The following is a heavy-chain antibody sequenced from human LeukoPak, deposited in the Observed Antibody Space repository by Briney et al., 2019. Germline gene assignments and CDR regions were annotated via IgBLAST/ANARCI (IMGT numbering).Heavy chain of an antibody. D-gene: IGHD4-17*01. CDR2: INSDGSST. Sequence: GGSLRLSCAASGFTFSSYWMHWVRQAPGKGLVWVSRINSDGSSTSYADSVKGRFTISRDNAENTLYLQMNSLRAEDTAVYYCARSLYGDYEDYWGQGTLVTVSS. CDR3: ARSLYGDYEDY. CDR1: GFTFSSYW. J-gene: IGHJ4*02. V-gene: IGHV3-74*01.